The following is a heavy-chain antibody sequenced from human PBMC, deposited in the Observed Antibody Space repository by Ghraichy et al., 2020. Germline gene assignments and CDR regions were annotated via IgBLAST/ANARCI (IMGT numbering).Heavy chain of an antibody. CDR2: ISGYSGNT. J-gene: IGHJ4*02. D-gene: IGHD2-2*02. V-gene: IGHV1-18*04. CDR3: ARDDTLGFFDY. Sequence: ASVKVSCKASGYTFTSYGISWVRQAPGQGLEWMGWISGYSGNTNYAQILQDRVTMTTDTSTSTAYMELRSLRSDDTAVYYCARDDTLGFFDYWGQGTLVIVSS. CDR1: GYTFTSYG.